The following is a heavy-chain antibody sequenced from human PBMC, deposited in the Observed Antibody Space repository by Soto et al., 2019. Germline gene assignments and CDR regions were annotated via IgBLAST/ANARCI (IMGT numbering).Heavy chain of an antibody. Sequence: QVQLQESGPGLVKPSGTLSLTCAVSSGSISSSNWWSWVRQPPGKGLEWIGEIYHSGSTNYNPSLKSRVTISVDKSKNQFSLKLSSVTAADTAVYYCASRAYYDILTGYSYYYMDVWGKGTTVTVSS. CDR2: IYHSGST. D-gene: IGHD3-9*01. CDR1: SGSISSSNW. CDR3: ASRAYYDILTGYSYYYMDV. J-gene: IGHJ6*03. V-gene: IGHV4-4*02.